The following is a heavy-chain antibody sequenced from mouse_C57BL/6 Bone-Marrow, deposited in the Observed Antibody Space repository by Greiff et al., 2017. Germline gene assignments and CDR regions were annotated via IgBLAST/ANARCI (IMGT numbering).Heavy chain of an antibody. CDR2: IYPGSGNT. D-gene: IGHD1-1*01. CDR1: GYTFTDYY. Sequence: QVQLQQSGAELVRPGASVKLSCKASGYTFTDYYINWVKQRPGQGLEWIARIYPGSGNTYYNEKFKGKDTLTAEKSSSTAYMQLSSLTSEDSAVYFCAREGYYYGSSPYWYFDVWGTGTTVTVSS. J-gene: IGHJ1*03. V-gene: IGHV1-76*01. CDR3: AREGYYYGSSPYWYFDV.